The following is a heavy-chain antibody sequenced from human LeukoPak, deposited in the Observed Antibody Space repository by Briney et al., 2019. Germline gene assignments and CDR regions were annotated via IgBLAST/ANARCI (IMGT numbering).Heavy chain of an antibody. Sequence: GGSLRLSCAASGFPFSNYGMHWVRQAPGKGLEWVAAIWSNGNTKDYGDFVKGRFTISRDNSKNTLYLQMDSLRVEDTAVYYCATDAGGQSFDYWGQGTLVTVSS. CDR1: GFPFSNYG. V-gene: IGHV3-33*01. CDR3: ATDAGGQSFDY. CDR2: IWSNGNTK. D-gene: IGHD3-16*01. J-gene: IGHJ4*02.